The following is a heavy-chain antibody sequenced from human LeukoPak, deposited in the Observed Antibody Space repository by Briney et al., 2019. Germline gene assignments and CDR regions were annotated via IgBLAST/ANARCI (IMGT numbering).Heavy chain of an antibody. CDR2: ISGSGGSS. V-gene: IGHV3-23*01. D-gene: IGHD3-22*01. CDR1: GFTFSSYA. J-gene: IGHJ4*02. CDR3: AKDYYDSSGYPPN. Sequence: GGSLRLSCAASGFTFSSYAMSWVRQAPGKGLEGVSAISGSGGSSYYADAVKGRFTISRDNSKNTLYLQMNSLRAEDTAVYYCAKDYYDSSGYPPNSGQGTLVTLSP.